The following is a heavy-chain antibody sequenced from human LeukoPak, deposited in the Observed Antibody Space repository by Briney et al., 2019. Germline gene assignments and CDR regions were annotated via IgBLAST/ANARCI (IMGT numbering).Heavy chain of an antibody. V-gene: IGHV3-7*01. D-gene: IGHD5-12*01. CDR1: GGSISSSNW. J-gene: IGHJ4*02. Sequence: ETLSLTCAVSGGSISSSNWWSWVRQAPGKGLEWVANIKQDGSEKYYVDSVKGRFTISRDNAKNSLYLQMNSLRAEDTAVYYCARDGGYSGYESRVWGQGTLVTVSS. CDR2: IKQDGSEK. CDR3: ARDGGYSGYESRV.